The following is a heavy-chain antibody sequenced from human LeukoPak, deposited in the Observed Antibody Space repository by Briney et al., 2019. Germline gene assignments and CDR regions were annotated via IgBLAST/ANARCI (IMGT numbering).Heavy chain of an antibody. CDR3: AELGITMIGGV. CDR1: GFTFDDYA. V-gene: IGHV3-9*01. J-gene: IGHJ6*04. D-gene: IGHD3-10*02. Sequence: GGSLRLSCAASGFTFDDYAMHWVRQAPGKGLEWVSGISWNSGSIGYADSVKGRFTISRDNAKNSLYLQMNSLRAEDTALYYCAELGITMIGGVWGKGTTVTISS. CDR2: ISWNSGSI.